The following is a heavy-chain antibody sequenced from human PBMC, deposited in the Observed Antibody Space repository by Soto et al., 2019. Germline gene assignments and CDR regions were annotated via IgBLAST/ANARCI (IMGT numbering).Heavy chain of an antibody. Sequence: VQLVQSGAEMKEPGSSVKVSCKTSGGTFSSSAISWLRQAPGQGLEWMGGIIPLFRTPDYAQKFQGRVTIAADESTSTAYMELSSLRSEDTAVYYCARDNDRLQLGGNYYYILDVWGHGTTIPVS. J-gene: IGHJ6*02. CDR1: GGTFSSSA. CDR3: ARDNDRLQLGGNYYYILDV. V-gene: IGHV1-69*12. CDR2: IIPLFRTP. D-gene: IGHD4-4*01.